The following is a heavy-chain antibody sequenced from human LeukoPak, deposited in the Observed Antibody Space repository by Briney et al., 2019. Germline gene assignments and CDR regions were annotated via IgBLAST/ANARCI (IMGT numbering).Heavy chain of an antibody. Sequence: GGSLRLSCAASGFTFSGYEMSWVRQAPGKGLEWVSAISGSGGSTYYADSVKGRFTISRDNSKNTLYLQMDSLRAEDTAVYYCAKDVGYSSSWYVGMDVWGQGTTVTVSS. V-gene: IGHV3-23*01. CDR3: AKDVGYSSSWYVGMDV. CDR1: GFTFSGYE. CDR2: ISGSGGST. J-gene: IGHJ6*02. D-gene: IGHD6-13*01.